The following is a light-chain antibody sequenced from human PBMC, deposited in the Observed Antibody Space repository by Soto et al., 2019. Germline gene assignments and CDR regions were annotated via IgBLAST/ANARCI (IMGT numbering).Light chain of an antibody. CDR1: QSVSSN. CDR3: QQYNNWHPLYT. CDR2: GAS. Sequence: EIAMTQSPATLSVSPGERATLSCRASQSVSSNLAWYQQKPGQAPRLLIYGASTRATGIPARFSGSGSGTEFTLTISSLQSEDFAVYYCQQYNNWHPLYTFGQGTRLEIK. J-gene: IGKJ5*01. V-gene: IGKV3-15*01.